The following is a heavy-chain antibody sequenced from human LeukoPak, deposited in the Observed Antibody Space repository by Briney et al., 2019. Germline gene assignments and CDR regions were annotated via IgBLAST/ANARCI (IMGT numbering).Heavy chain of an antibody. J-gene: IGHJ5*02. CDR2: ISAYNGNT. Sequence: ASVKVSCTASGYTFTSYGISWVRQAPGQGLEWMGWISAYNGNTNYAQKLQGRVTMTTDTSTSTAYMELRSLRSDDTAVYYCARESSSIQLWQTGGWFDPWGQGTLVTVSS. CDR3: ARESSSIQLWQTGGWFDP. CDR1: GYTFTSYG. V-gene: IGHV1-18*01. D-gene: IGHD5-18*01.